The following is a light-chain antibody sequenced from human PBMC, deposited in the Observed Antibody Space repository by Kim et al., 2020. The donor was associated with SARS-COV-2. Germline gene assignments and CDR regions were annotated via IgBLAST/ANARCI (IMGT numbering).Light chain of an antibody. CDR3: QHYGTSRT. Sequence: LSVSPGERATLSCRASQSVSSSLAWYQQKPGQAPRLLIYGSSSRATGIPDRFSGSGSGTEFTLTISRLEPEDFAVYYCQHYGTSRTFGQGTKLEI. V-gene: IGKV3-20*01. J-gene: IGKJ2*01. CDR1: QSVSSS. CDR2: GSS.